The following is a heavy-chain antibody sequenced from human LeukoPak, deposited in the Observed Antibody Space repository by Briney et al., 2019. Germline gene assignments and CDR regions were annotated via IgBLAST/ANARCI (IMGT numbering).Heavy chain of an antibody. CDR2: IYYSGST. CDR1: GGSISSGDYY. Sequence: SETLSLTCTVSGGSISSGDYYWSWIRQPPGKGLEWIGYIYYSGSTYYNPSLKSRVTMSVETPKNQFSLKLSSVTAADTAVYYCARVGSGSFDYWGQGTLVTVSS. J-gene: IGHJ4*02. CDR3: ARVGSGSFDY. V-gene: IGHV4-30-4*02. D-gene: IGHD1-1*01.